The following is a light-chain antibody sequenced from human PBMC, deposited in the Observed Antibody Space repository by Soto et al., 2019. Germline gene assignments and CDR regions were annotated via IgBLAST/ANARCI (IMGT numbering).Light chain of an antibody. CDR1: QSISSY. CDR3: QQSYSTPPT. V-gene: IGKV1-39*01. J-gene: IGKJ1*01. CDR2: AAS. Sequence: DIQITQSPSSLSASLGDRVXXTXLASQSISSYLNWYQQKPGKAPKLLIYAASSLQSGVPSRFSGSGSGTDFTLTISSLQPEDFATYYCQQSYSTPPTFGQGTKVDI.